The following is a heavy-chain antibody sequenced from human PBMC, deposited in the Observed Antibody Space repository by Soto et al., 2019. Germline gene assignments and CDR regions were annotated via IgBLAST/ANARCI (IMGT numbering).Heavy chain of an antibody. CDR2: IYSGGST. CDR1: GFTVSSNY. V-gene: IGHV3-53*01. Sequence: GGSLRLSCAASGFTVSSNYMSWVRQAPGKGLEWVSVIYSGGSTYYADSVKGRFTISRDNSKNTLYLQMNSLRAEDTAVYYCARGGSSSWTRFDYWGQGTLVTVSS. J-gene: IGHJ4*02. CDR3: ARGGSSSWTRFDY. D-gene: IGHD6-13*01.